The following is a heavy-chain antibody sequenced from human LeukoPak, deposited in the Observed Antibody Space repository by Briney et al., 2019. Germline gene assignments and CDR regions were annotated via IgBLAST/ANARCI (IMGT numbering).Heavy chain of an antibody. CDR3: ARVDGVVDYYFDY. D-gene: IGHD3-22*01. Sequence: GGSLRLSCAASGFTFSSYAMSWVRQAPGKGLVWVSRINSDGSSTSYADSVKGRFTISRDNAKNTLYLQMNSLRAEDTAVYYCARVDGVVDYYFDYWGQGTLVTVSS. CDR2: INSDGSST. CDR1: GFTFSSYA. V-gene: IGHV3-74*01. J-gene: IGHJ4*02.